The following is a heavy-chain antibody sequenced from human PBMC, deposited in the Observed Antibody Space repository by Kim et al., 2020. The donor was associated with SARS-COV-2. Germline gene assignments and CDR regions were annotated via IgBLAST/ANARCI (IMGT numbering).Heavy chain of an antibody. D-gene: IGHD6-19*01. J-gene: IGHJ6*01. V-gene: IGHV4-39*01. CDR1: GGSISSSSYY. CDR3: ARSSGWTYYYYGMDV. CDR2: IYYSGST. Sequence: SETLSLTCTVSGGSISSSSYYWGWIRQPPGKGLEWIGSIYYSGSTYYNPSLKSRVTISVDTSKNQFSLKLSSVTAADTAVYYCARSSGWTYYYYGMDVWG.